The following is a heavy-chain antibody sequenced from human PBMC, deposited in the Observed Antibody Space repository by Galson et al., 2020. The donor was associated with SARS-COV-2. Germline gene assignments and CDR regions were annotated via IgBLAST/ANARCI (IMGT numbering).Heavy chain of an antibody. CDR2: INHSGST. V-gene: IGHV4-34*01. CDR1: GGSFSGYY. Sequence: SETLSLTCAVYGGSFSGYYWSWIRQPPGKGLEWIGEINHSGSTNYNPSLKSRVTISVDTSKNQFSLKLSSVTAADTAVYYCARAAPFDYWGQGTLVTVSS. J-gene: IGHJ4*02. CDR3: ARAAPFDY.